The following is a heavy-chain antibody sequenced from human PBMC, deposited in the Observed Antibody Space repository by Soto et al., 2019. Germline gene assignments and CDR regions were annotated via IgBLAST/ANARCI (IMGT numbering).Heavy chain of an antibody. CDR3: ARIPAAIYFDY. CDR1: GGSISSSSYY. D-gene: IGHD2-2*01. V-gene: IGHV4-39*01. J-gene: IGHJ4*02. CDR2: IYYSGST. Sequence: SETLSLTCTVSGGSISSSSYYWGWIRQPPGKGLEWIGSIYYSGSTYYNPSLKSRVTISVDTSKNQFSLKLRSVTAADTAVYYCARIPAAIYFDYWGQGTLVTVSS.